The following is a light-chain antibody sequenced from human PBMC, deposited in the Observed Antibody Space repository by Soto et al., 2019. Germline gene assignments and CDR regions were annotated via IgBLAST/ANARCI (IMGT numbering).Light chain of an antibody. CDR1: QSVTTNY. J-gene: IGKJ3*01. V-gene: IGKV3-20*01. Sequence: EIVLTQSPGTLSLSPGQRATLSCRASQSVTTNYLAWYQQKPGQAPRLLIYGASFRAAGIPDRFSGSGSGTDFTLTINTLEPGDFAVYFCQQYDSSPFTFGPGTTVGI. CDR3: QQYDSSPFT. CDR2: GAS.